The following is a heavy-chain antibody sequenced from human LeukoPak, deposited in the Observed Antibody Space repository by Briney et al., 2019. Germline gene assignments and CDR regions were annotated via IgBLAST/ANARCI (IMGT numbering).Heavy chain of an antibody. Sequence: QPGGSLRLPCAASGFTFSYYAMTWVRQAPGKGLEWVSAISGSGGTTYYADSVKGRFTISRDNSKNTLFLQMNSLRAEDTAVYFCAKGSGEGMVGATSLDYWGQGTLVTVSS. CDR3: AKGSGEGMVGATSLDY. J-gene: IGHJ4*02. V-gene: IGHV3-23*01. CDR2: ISGSGGTT. CDR1: GFTFSYYA. D-gene: IGHD1-26*01.